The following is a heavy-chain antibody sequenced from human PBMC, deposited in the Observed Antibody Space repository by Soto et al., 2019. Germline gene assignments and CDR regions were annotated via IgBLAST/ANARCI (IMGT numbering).Heavy chain of an antibody. CDR2: ISYDGSNK. CDR1: GFTFSSYA. Sequence: GGSLRLSCAASGFTFSSYAMHWVRQAPGKGLEWVAVISYDGSNKYYADSVKGRFTISRDNSKNTLYLQMNSLRAEDTAVYYCARDDGSYGRNYYYYGMDVWGQGTTVTVSS. D-gene: IGHD1-26*01. V-gene: IGHV3-30-3*01. CDR3: ARDDGSYGRNYYYYGMDV. J-gene: IGHJ6*02.